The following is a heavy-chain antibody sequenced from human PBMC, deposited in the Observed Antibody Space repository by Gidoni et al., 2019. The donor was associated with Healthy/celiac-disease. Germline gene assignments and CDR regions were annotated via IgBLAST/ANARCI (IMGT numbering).Heavy chain of an antibody. CDR1: GGSFSGYY. J-gene: IGHJ4*02. CDR2: INHSGST. Sequence: QVQLKQWGAGLLKPSETLSLTCAGYGGSFSGYYWSWIRQPPGKGLEWIGEINHSGSTIYTPSLKSRVTISVDTSKNQFSLKLSSVTAADTAVYYCARVQAAATDYWGQGTLVTVSS. CDR3: ARVQAAATDY. V-gene: IGHV4-34*01. D-gene: IGHD6-13*01.